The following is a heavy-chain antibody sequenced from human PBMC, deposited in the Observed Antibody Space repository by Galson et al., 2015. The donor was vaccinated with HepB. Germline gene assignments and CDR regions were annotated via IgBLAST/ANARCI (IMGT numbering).Heavy chain of an antibody. CDR3: ARNFQAYVRGNFLWCFDP. D-gene: IGHD2/OR15-2a*01. J-gene: IGHJ5*02. Sequence: SLRLSCAASGFTFSTYAMTWVRQAPGKGLEWVAALQSDGSGTYYADSVKGRFTISRDNSKDTLYLQMRGLRAEDTAIYYYARNFQAYVRGNFLWCFDPRGQGTLVTVSS. CDR2: LQSDGSGT. CDR1: GFTFSTYA. V-gene: IGHV3-23*01.